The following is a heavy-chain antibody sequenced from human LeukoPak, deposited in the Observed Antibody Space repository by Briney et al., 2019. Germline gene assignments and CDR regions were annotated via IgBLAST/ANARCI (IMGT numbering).Heavy chain of an antibody. CDR2: IYHSGST. CDR3: ARASIILSAFDI. J-gene: IGHJ3*02. CDR1: GGSISSYY. D-gene: IGHD5-12*01. Sequence: SETLSLTCTVSGGSISSYYWSWIRQPAGKGLEWIGYIYHSGSTYYNPSLKSRVTISVDRSKNQFSLKLSSATAADTAVYYCARASIILSAFDIWGQGTMVTVSS. V-gene: IGHV4-59*12.